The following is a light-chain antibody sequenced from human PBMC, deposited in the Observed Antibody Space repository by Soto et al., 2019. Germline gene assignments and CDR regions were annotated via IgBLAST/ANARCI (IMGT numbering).Light chain of an antibody. CDR2: DAS. V-gene: IGKV3-20*01. Sequence: EIVLTQSPGALSLSPGEGATLSCRASQSVSSSYLAWYQQKPGQAPRLLIYDASSRATGIPDRFSGSGSGTDFTLTISRLEPEDFAVYYCQQYGSLPITFGQGTRLEIK. CDR3: QQYGSLPIT. CDR1: QSVSSSY. J-gene: IGKJ5*01.